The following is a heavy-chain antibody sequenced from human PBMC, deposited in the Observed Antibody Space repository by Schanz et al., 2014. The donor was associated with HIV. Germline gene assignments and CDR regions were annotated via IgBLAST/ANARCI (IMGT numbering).Heavy chain of an antibody. CDR1: GFTFSTYS. D-gene: IGHD5-12*01. V-gene: IGHV3-21*01. CDR3: ARDLGGYNLGVDY. J-gene: IGHJ4*02. Sequence: VRLLESGGGVVQPGGSLSLSCAASGFTFSTYSMNWVRQAPGKGLEWVSSISHSSNYIYYADSVKGRFTISRDNAKNSLYLQMNSLRAEDTAVYYCARDLGGYNLGVDYWGQGTLVTVSS. CDR2: ISHSSNYI.